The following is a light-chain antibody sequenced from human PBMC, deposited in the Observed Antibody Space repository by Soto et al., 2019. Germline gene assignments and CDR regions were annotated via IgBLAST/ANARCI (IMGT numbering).Light chain of an antibody. J-gene: IGLJ1*01. CDR2: EGS. CDR3: CSYAGTSTSPLYV. CDR1: SSGVGSYNL. Sequence: QSVLTQPASVSGSPGQSITISCTGTSSGVGSYNLVSWYQHHPGKAPKLMIYEGSKRPSGVSTRFSGSTSGNTASLTISGLQAEDEADYYCCSYAGTSTSPLYVFGTGAKLTVL. V-gene: IGLV2-23*01.